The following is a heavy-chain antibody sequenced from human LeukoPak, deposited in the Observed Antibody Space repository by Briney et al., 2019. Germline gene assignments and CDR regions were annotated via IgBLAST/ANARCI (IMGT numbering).Heavy chain of an antibody. CDR2: LSGSGITT. J-gene: IGHJ4*02. Sequence: GGSLRLSCAASGFTFSNSAMSWVRQAPGKGLEWVSTLSGSGITTYYADSVKGRFTISRDSAKNTLYLQMSSLRAEDTAVYYCARSSYDYGGIEGPFDYWGQGTLVTVSS. D-gene: IGHD4-23*01. CDR1: GFTFSNSA. CDR3: ARSSYDYGGIEGPFDY. V-gene: IGHV3-23*01.